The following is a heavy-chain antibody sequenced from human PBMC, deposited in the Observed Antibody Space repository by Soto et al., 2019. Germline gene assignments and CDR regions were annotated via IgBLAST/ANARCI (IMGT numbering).Heavy chain of an antibody. J-gene: IGHJ6*02. CDR1: GGNPSNSA. CDR2: IIPVFGII. D-gene: IGHD6-19*01. Sequence: QVHLLLQSGAEVKKPGSSVKVACKASGGNPSNSAISWVRQAPGQGLEWMGGIIPVFGIISHAQNFQGRVTITADESTSTAYVEVSSLRSEDTAVYFCAGGRIVVAGSSAYYSMDVWGQGTTVTVSS. CDR3: AGGRIVVAGSSAYYSMDV. V-gene: IGHV1-69*01.